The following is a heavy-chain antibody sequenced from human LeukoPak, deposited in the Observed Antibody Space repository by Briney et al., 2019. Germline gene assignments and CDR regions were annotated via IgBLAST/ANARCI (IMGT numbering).Heavy chain of an antibody. D-gene: IGHD4-17*01. CDR3: ARVNDYGDYGGY. CDR2: INPNSGGT. V-gene: IGHV1-2*02. Sequence: ASVKVSCKASGYTFTGYCMHWVRQAPGQGLEWMGWINPNSGGTNYAQKFQGRVTMTRDTSISTAYMELSRLRSDDTAVYYCARVNDYGDYGGYWGQGTLVTVSS. J-gene: IGHJ4*02. CDR1: GYTFTGYC.